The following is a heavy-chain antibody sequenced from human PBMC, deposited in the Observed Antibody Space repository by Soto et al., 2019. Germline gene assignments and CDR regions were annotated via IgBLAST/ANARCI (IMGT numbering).Heavy chain of an antibody. CDR2: VSPGGDTV. CDR3: VRGSCANCFDL. Sequence: DVQLAESGGGLVQPGGSLRLSCVASGFPYSVYSMDWVRQVPGKGLEWLAYVSPGGDTVHYADSVNGRFFISRDTPRNSVFLQMNSLRHEDTAVYYCVRGSCANCFDLWGPGTVVTVSS. CDR1: GFPYSVYS. J-gene: IGHJ3*01. V-gene: IGHV3-48*02.